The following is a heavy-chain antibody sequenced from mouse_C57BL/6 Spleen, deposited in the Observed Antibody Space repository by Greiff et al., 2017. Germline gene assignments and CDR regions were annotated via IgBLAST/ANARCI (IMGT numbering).Heavy chain of an antibody. CDR2: IDPEDGET. D-gene: IGHD2-4*01. Sequence: VQLQQSGAELVKPGASVKLSCTASGFNIKDYYMHWVKQRTEQGLEWIGRIDPEDGETKYAPKFQGKATITADTSSNTAYLQLSSLTSEDTAVYYCSSPYDYGDGAYYIDYWGQGTSLTVSS. V-gene: IGHV14-2*01. CDR3: SSPYDYGDGAYYIDY. J-gene: IGHJ2*02. CDR1: GFNIKDYY.